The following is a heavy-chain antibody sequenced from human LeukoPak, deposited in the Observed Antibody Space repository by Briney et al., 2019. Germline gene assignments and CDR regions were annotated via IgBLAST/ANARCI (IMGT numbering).Heavy chain of an antibody. CDR1: GFTFNTYT. Sequence: SGGSLRLSCAASGFTFNTYTMNWVRQAPGKGLEWVSYISGSSGIIDYADSVRGRFTISRDNSKNTLYLQMNSLRAEDTAVYYCARDISSDWGQGTLVTVSS. J-gene: IGHJ4*02. V-gene: IGHV3-48*01. CDR2: ISGSSGII. D-gene: IGHD3-3*02. CDR3: ARDISSD.